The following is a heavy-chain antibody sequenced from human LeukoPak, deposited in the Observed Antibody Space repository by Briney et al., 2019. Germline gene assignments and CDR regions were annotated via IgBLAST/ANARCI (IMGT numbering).Heavy chain of an antibody. V-gene: IGHV3-23*01. Sequence: GGSLRLSCAASGLTFSSSAMSWVRQAPGKGLEWVSAISGSGGSTYYADSVKGRFTISRDNSKNTLYLQMNSLRAEDTAVYYCAREIAVAATGYFDYWGQGTLVTVSS. CDR1: GLTFSSSA. D-gene: IGHD6-19*01. CDR3: AREIAVAATGYFDY. CDR2: ISGSGGST. J-gene: IGHJ4*02.